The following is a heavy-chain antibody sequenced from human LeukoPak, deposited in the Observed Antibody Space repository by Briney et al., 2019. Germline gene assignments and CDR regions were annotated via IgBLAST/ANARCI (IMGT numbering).Heavy chain of an antibody. Sequence: SETLSLTCAVSGYSISSGYYWGGIRQPPGKGLEWIGSIYHSGSTYYNPSLKSRVTISVDTSKNQFSLKLSSVTAADTAVYYCARGLFFDYWGQGTLVTVSS. CDR2: IYHSGST. CDR3: ARGLFFDY. V-gene: IGHV4-38-2*01. J-gene: IGHJ4*02. CDR1: GYSISSGYY.